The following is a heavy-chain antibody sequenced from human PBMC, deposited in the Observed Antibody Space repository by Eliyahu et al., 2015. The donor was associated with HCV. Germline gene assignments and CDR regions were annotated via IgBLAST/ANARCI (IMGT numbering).Heavy chain of an antibody. Sequence: EVQLVESGGGLVKPGGSLRLSCAASGFTFSNAWMXWVRQAPGKGLEWVGRIKSKTDGGTTDYAAPVKGRFTISRDDSKNTLYLQMNSLKTEDTAVYYCNIVVVPAHYYYYYYGMDVWGQGTTVTVSS. V-gene: IGHV3-15*07. CDR2: IKSKTDGGTT. CDR3: NIVVVPAHYYYYYYGMDV. CDR1: GFTFSNAW. J-gene: IGHJ6*02. D-gene: IGHD2-2*01.